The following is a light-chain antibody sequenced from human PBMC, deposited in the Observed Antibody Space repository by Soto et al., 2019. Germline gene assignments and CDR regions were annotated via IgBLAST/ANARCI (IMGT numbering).Light chain of an antibody. V-gene: IGKV1-5*03. CDR2: KAS. J-gene: IGKJ2*01. Sequence: DIQMTQSPSTLSASVGDRVTITCRASQSISSWLAWYQQKPGKAPKLLIYKASSLESGVPSRFSGSGSGTEFTLTISSLQPXDFATYYCQQYNSYLYTFGQGTKLEIK. CDR3: QQYNSYLYT. CDR1: QSISSW.